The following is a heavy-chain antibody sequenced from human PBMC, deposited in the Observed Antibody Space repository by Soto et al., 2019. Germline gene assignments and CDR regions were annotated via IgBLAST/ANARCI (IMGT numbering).Heavy chain of an antibody. CDR1: GYIFTDYY. V-gene: IGHV1-2*06. Sequence: ASVKVSCKASGYIFTDYYMHWVRQAPGQELGWMGRINPNSGGTNYAQKFQGRVTMTRDTSISTAYMELSSLRSEDTAVYYCARDSGQQLPPGRLDPWGQGTLVTVSS. D-gene: IGHD6-13*01. CDR2: INPNSGGT. J-gene: IGHJ5*02. CDR3: ARDSGQQLPPGRLDP.